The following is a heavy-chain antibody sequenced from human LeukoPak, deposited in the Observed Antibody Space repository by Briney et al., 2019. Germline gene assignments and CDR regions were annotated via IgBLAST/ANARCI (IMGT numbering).Heavy chain of an antibody. CDR1: GFTFSSYS. CDR3: ARDSGAVAGLDY. CDR2: ISSSSSYI. Sequence: PGGSLRLSCAASGFTFSSYSMNWVRQAPGKGLEWVSSISSSSSYIYYADSVKGRFTISRDNAKNSLYLQMNSLRAEDTAVYYCARDSGAVAGLDYWGQGTLVAVSS. V-gene: IGHV3-21*01. J-gene: IGHJ4*02. D-gene: IGHD6-19*01.